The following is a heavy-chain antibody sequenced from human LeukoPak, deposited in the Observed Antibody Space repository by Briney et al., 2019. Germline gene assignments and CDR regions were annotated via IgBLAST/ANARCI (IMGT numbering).Heavy chain of an antibody. CDR1: GYSISSGYY. Sequence: ASETLSLTCTVSGYSISSGYYWGWIRQPPGKGLEWIGSIYYSGSTYYNPSLKSRVTISVDTSKNQFSLKLSSVTAADTAVYYCARGARGYYDSSGYFDAFDIWGQGTMVTVSS. J-gene: IGHJ3*02. CDR3: ARGARGYYDSSGYFDAFDI. D-gene: IGHD3-22*01. V-gene: IGHV4-38-2*02. CDR2: IYYSGST.